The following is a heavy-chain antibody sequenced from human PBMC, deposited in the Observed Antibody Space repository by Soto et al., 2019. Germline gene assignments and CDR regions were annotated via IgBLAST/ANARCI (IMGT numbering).Heavy chain of an antibody. J-gene: IGHJ6*02. CDR2: IYPGDSDT. Sequence: GESLKISCKGSGYSFTSYWIGWVRQMPGKGLEWMGIIYPGDSDTRYSPSFRGQVTISADRSITTAYLQWSSLKASDTAMYYCAKDVVVGATTGLGDYYYYYGMDVWGQGTTVTVSS. CDR1: GYSFTSYW. CDR3: AKDVVVGATTGLGDYYYYYGMDV. D-gene: IGHD1-26*01. V-gene: IGHV5-51*01.